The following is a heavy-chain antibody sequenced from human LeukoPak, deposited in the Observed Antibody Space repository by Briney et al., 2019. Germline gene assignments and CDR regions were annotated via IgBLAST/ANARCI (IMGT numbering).Heavy chain of an antibody. V-gene: IGHV4-59*01. CDR2: IYHSGST. D-gene: IGHD3-10*01. Sequence: PSETLSLTCTVSGGSISSYYWSWIRQPPGKGLEWIGYIYHSGSTNYNPSLKSRVTISVDTSKNQFSLKLSSVTAADTAVYYCARAGGSGSYYFNWFDPWGQGTLVTVSS. J-gene: IGHJ5*02. CDR3: ARAGGSGSYYFNWFDP. CDR1: GGSISSYY.